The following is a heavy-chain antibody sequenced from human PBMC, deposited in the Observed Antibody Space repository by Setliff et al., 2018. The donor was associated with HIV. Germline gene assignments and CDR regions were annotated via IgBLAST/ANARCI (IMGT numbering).Heavy chain of an antibody. J-gene: IGHJ4*02. D-gene: IGHD3-22*01. CDR3: ARARGIITTFDY. Sequence: ASVKVSCKASGYTFTRYFMHCVRQAPGQGLEWLGMINPSGGSTWYAQKFQGRVTMTGDTSTNTLYMELSSLRSEDTAVYYCARARGIITTFDYWGQGTLVTVSS. V-gene: IGHV1-46*01. CDR1: GYTFTRYF. CDR2: INPSGGST.